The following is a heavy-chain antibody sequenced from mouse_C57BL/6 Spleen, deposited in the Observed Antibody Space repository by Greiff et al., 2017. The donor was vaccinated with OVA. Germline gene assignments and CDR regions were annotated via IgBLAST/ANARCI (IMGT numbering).Heavy chain of an antibody. V-gene: IGHV1-52*01. Sequence: VQLLESGAELVRPGSSVKLSCKASGYTFTSYWMHWVKQRPIQGLEWIGNIDPSDSETHYNQKFKDKATLTVDNSSSTAYMQLSSLTSEDSAVYDCLTGTRGFAYWGKGPLVTVSA. CDR1: GYTFTSYW. CDR3: LTGTRGFAY. J-gene: IGHJ3*01. D-gene: IGHD4-1*01. CDR2: IDPSDSET.